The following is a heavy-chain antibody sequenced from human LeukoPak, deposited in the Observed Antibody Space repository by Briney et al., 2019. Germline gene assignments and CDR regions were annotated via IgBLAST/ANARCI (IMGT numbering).Heavy chain of an antibody. V-gene: IGHV1-18*01. J-gene: IGHJ6*03. CDR3: ARGSGSPYYYYMDV. CDR1: GYMFTSYA. Sequence: ASVKVSCQASGYMFTSYAIHWVREAPRQGLEWLGWISVYNGKTDYAEGLQGRVTMTTDRSTNTAFMELRSLRSDDTAIYFCARGSGSPYYYYMDVWGKGTAVTVSS. CDR2: ISVYNGKT. D-gene: IGHD3-10*01.